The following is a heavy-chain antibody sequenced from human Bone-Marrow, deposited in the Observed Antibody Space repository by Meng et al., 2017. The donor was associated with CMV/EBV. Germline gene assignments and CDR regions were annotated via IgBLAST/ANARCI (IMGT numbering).Heavy chain of an antibody. D-gene: IGHD3-3*01. CDR1: GFTFSTYA. Sequence: EVHLLESGGGLVQPGGSLRLSCAASGFTFSTYAMTWVRQAPGKGLEWVSVISGSGGSTYYADSVKGRFTISRDNSKNTLYLQMNSLRAEDTAVYYCAKGGGSGYSNWGQGTLVTVSS. J-gene: IGHJ4*02. CDR2: ISGSGGST. CDR3: AKGGGSGYSN. V-gene: IGHV3-23*01.